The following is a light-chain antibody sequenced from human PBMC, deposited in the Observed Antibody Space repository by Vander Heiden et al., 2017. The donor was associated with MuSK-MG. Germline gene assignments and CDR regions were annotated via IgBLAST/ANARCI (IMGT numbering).Light chain of an antibody. Sequence: QPALTQPRPVSGSPGQSVTISCTGTSSDVGGYKYVSWYQEHPGKAPKLMIYDVNKRPSGVPDRFSGSKSGNTASLAISGLQPEDEADYYCCSYAGSFTYVFGTGTKVTVL. CDR3: CSYAGSFTYV. CDR2: DVN. CDR1: SSDVGGYKY. V-gene: IGLV2-11*01. J-gene: IGLJ1*01.